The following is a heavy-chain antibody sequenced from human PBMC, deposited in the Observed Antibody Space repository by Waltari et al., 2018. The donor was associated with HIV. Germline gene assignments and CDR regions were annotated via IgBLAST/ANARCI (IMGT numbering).Heavy chain of an antibody. D-gene: IGHD2-15*01. CDR3: VRDDPGYVAIDY. CDR1: GFDFRRFS. Sequence: LSCSGSGFDFRRFSFNWVRQTPRRGLEWVASLRRDTYEANYLASVRGRFIISRDNVKSSAYLEMTSLRVEDTATYYCVRDDPGYVAIDYWGQGSQVVVS. V-gene: IGHV3-21*04. CDR2: LRRDTYEA. J-gene: IGHJ4*02.